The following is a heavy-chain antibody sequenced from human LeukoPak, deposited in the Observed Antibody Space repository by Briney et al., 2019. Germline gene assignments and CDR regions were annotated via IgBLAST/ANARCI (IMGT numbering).Heavy chain of an antibody. CDR3: AGEGVVVVAAIRYAFDI. Sequence: GGSLRLSCAASGFTFSSYSMTWVRQAPGKGLEWVSSISSSSSYIYYADSVEGRFTISRDNAKNSLYLQMNSLRAEDTAVYYCAGEGVVVVAAIRYAFDIWGQGTMVTVSS. D-gene: IGHD2-15*01. V-gene: IGHV3-21*01. CDR2: ISSSSSYI. CDR1: GFTFSSYS. J-gene: IGHJ3*02.